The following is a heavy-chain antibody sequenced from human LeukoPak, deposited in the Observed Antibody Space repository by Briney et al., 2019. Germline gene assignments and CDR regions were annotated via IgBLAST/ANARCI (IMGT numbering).Heavy chain of an antibody. D-gene: IGHD6-19*01. CDR3: VKDSYHSSGWYSGYGMDV. J-gene: IGHJ6*02. CDR1: GFTFSSYA. V-gene: IGHV3-64D*06. Sequence: GGSLRLSCSASGFTFSSYAMHWVRQAPGKGLEYVSAISSNGGSTYYADSVKGRFTISRDNSKNTLYLQMSSLRAEDTAVYYCVKDSYHSSGWYSGYGMDVWGQGTTVTVSS. CDR2: ISSNGGST.